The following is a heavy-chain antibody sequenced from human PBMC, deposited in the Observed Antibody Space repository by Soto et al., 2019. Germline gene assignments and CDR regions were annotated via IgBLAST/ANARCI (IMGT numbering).Heavy chain of an antibody. CDR2: INPNSGGT. Sequence: ASVKVSCKASGYTFTGYYMHWVRQAPGQGLEWMGWINPNSGGTNYAQKFQGWVTMTRDTSISTAYMELSRLRSDDTAVYYCARGGITIFGVVMDYYMDVWGKGTTVTVSS. D-gene: IGHD3-3*01. J-gene: IGHJ6*03. V-gene: IGHV1-2*04. CDR3: ARGGITIFGVVMDYYMDV. CDR1: GYTFTGYY.